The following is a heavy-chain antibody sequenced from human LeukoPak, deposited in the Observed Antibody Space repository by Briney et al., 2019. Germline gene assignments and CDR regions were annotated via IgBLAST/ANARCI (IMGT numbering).Heavy chain of an antibody. Sequence: GRSLRLSCAASGFTFDDYAMHWVRQAPGKGLEWVSGISWNSGSIGYADSVKGRFIISRDNAKNSLYLQMNSLRAEDMALYYCAREKYCGGDCYSFDYWGQGTLLTVSS. CDR2: ISWNSGSI. D-gene: IGHD2-21*02. V-gene: IGHV3-9*03. J-gene: IGHJ4*02. CDR3: AREKYCGGDCYSFDY. CDR1: GFTFDDYA.